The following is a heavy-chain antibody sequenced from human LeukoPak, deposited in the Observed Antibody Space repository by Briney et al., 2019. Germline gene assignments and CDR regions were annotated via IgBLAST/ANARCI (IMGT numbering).Heavy chain of an antibody. CDR1: GYTFTDYG. D-gene: IGHD6-13*01. Sequence: ASVKVSCKASGYTFTDYGMSWMRQAPGQGLEWMGWINTNTGNPTYAQGFTGRFVFSLDTSVNTAYLQITSLKAEDTAVYYCARVYRSSWYPMDYWGQGTLVTVSS. CDR3: ARVYRSSWYPMDY. J-gene: IGHJ4*02. CDR2: INTNTGNP. V-gene: IGHV7-4-1*02.